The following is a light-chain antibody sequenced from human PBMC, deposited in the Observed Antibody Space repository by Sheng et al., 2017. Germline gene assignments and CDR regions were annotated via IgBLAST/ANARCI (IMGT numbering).Light chain of an antibody. CDR2: AAS. Sequence: DIQMTQSPSSLSASVGDRVTITCRASQFIASYLNWYQQKPGKAPQVLIYAASSLQPGVPSRFSGSGSGTDFTLTISGLRPEDFAAYYCQQSFTTPWTFGEGTRVDVK. J-gene: IGKJ1*01. CDR3: QQSFTTPWT. V-gene: IGKV1-39*01. CDR1: QFIASY.